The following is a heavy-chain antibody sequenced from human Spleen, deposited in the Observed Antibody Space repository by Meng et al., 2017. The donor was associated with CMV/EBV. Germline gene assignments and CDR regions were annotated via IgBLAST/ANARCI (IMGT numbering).Heavy chain of an antibody. CDR3: AKDHGGYSGSGSYFDY. Sequence: SGFTLGSNAMAWVRQAPEKGLEWVAGIRGSEDSASYAASVKGRFTISRDNSKNTLYLQMNSLRVEDTAVYYCAKDHGGYSGSGSYFDYWGQGTLVTVSS. V-gene: IGHV3-23*01. D-gene: IGHD3-10*01. J-gene: IGHJ4*02. CDR1: GFTLGSNA. CDR2: IRGSEDSA.